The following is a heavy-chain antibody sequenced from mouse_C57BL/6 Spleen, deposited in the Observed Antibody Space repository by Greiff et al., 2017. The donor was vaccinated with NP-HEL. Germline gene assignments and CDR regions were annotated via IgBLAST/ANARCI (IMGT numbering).Heavy chain of an antibody. J-gene: IGHJ2*01. V-gene: IGHV5-16*01. CDR1: GFTFSDYY. CDR2: INYDGSST. CDR3: ARITTAFDY. D-gene: IGHD1-2*01. Sequence: EVKLVESEGGLVQPGSSMKLSCTASGFTFSDYYMAWVRQVPEKGLEWVANINYDGSSTYYLDSLKSRFIISRDNAKNILYLQMSSLTSEDTATYYCARITTAFDYWGQGTTLTVSS.